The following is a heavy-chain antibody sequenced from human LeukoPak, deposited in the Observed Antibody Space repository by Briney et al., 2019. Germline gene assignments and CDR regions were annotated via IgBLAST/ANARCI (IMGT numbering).Heavy chain of an antibody. J-gene: IGHJ4*02. V-gene: IGHV1-2*06. CDR3: VRSRLGGSDSGGCLYYYDY. CDR1: GYTFTGYC. CDR2: INPNSVIT. Sequence: ASAKVSCKTSGYTFTGYCIHWVRQAPGQGLEWMGRINPNSVITSYAQKFQGRVTMTRDTSVSTAYMELSRLRPDDTAVYYCVRSRLGGSDSGGCLYYYDYWGQGTLVTVSS. D-gene: IGHD3-22*01.